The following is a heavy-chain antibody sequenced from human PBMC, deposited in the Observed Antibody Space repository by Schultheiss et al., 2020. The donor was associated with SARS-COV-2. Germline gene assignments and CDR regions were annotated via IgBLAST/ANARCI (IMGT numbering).Heavy chain of an antibody. J-gene: IGHJ5*02. V-gene: IGHV1-18*01. CDR2: ISAYNGNT. CDR1: GYTFTSYG. Sequence: ASVKVSCKASGYTFTSYGISWVRQAPGQGLEWMGWISAYNGNTNYAQKLQGRVTMTTDTSTSTAYMELRSLRSDDTAVYYCAREPISTYYDFWSGSNWFDPWGQGTLVTVSS. D-gene: IGHD3-3*01. CDR3: AREPISTYYDFWSGSNWFDP.